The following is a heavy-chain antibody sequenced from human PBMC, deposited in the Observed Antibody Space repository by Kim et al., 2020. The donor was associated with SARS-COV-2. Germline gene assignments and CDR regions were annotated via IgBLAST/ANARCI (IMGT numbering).Heavy chain of an antibody. D-gene: IGHD6-13*01. Sequence: ADSVKGRFTIPRDNPKNTLYLQMNSLRAEDTAVYYCAKYSSKYISGWYGYWGQGTLVTVSS. J-gene: IGHJ4*02. CDR3: AKYSSKYISGWYGY. V-gene: IGHV3-23*01.